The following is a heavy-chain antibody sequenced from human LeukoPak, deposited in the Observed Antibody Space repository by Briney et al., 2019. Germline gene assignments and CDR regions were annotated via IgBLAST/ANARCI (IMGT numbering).Heavy chain of an antibody. D-gene: IGHD1-26*01. V-gene: IGHV3-33*01. CDR3: GRDHEWGLDY. Sequence: PGGSLRLSCAASGFTFSSHGMHWVRQAPGKGLEWVAVIWYDGSNKYYADSVKGRFTISRDNSKNTLYLQMNSLRAEDTDVYYCGRDHEWGLDYWGQGTLVTVSS. CDR1: GFTFSSHG. J-gene: IGHJ4*02. CDR2: IWYDGSNK.